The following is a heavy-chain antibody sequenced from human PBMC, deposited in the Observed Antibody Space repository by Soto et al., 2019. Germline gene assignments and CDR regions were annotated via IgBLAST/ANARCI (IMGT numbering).Heavy chain of an antibody. V-gene: IGHV3-53*01. D-gene: IGHD3-22*01. J-gene: IGHJ4*02. Sequence: GGSLRLSCTTSGFTVSSSHMSWVRQAPGKGLEWVSVIYSGGSSYYAVSVQGRFTISRDNSKNTVYLQMNSLRGEDTAMYYCARSGHYYDSSGSYCYFDYWGQGT. CDR2: IYSGGSS. CDR3: ARSGHYYDSSGSYCYFDY. CDR1: GFTVSSSH.